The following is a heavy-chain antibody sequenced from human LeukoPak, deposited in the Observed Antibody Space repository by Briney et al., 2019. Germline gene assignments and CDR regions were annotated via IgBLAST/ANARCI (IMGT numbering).Heavy chain of an antibody. CDR3: AKDLAVAGT. D-gene: IGHD6-19*01. V-gene: IGHV3-23*01. CDR1: GGSISSSN. Sequence: ETLSLTCAVSGGSISSSNWWSWVRQPPGKGLEWVSSISGSGVSTYYADSVKGRFTVSRDNSKNTLYLQMNSLRAEDTAVYYCAKDLAVAGTWGQGTLVTVSS. J-gene: IGHJ4*02. CDR2: ISGSGVST.